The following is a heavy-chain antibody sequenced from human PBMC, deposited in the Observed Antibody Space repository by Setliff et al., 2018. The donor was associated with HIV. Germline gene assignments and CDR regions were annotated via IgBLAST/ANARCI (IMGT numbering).Heavy chain of an antibody. CDR2: IIPIFGTA. Sequence: SVKVSCKASGGTFSSYAINGVRQAPGQGLEWMGGIIPIFGTANYAQKFQGRLTIPADESLTTAYMELSSLTSEDTAVYYCARPTTEGDYYDSSGYLSGAFDIWGQGTMVTVSS. V-gene: IGHV1-69*13. CDR3: ARPTTEGDYYDSSGYLSGAFDI. J-gene: IGHJ3*02. CDR1: GGTFSSYA. D-gene: IGHD3-22*01.